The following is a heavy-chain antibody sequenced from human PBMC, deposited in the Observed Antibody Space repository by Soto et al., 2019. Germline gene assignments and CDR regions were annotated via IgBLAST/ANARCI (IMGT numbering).Heavy chain of an antibody. CDR3: ARLERQGWGYYYYGLDV. Sequence: GGSLRLSCAASGFTFSSYAMHWVRQAPGKGLEWVAVISYDGNNKYYTDSVKGRFTISRDNSKNTLYLQMNILRAEDTAVYYCARLERQGWGYYYYGLDVWGQGTTVTVSS. J-gene: IGHJ6*02. CDR2: ISYDGNNK. V-gene: IGHV3-30-3*01. D-gene: IGHD1-1*01. CDR1: GFTFSSYA.